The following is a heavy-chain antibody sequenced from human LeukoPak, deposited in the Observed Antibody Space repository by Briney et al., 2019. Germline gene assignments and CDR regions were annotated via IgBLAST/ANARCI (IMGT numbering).Heavy chain of an antibody. V-gene: IGHV1-69*13. CDR3: AIKPLWFGELRGRHGYYYYMDV. Sequence: GASVKVSCKASGGTFSSYAISWVRQAPGQGLEWVGGIIPIFGTANYAQKFQGRVTITADESTSTAYMELSSLRSEDTAVYYCAIKPLWFGELRGRHGYYYYMDVWGKGTTVTISS. CDR2: IIPIFGTA. J-gene: IGHJ6*03. CDR1: GGTFSSYA. D-gene: IGHD3-10*01.